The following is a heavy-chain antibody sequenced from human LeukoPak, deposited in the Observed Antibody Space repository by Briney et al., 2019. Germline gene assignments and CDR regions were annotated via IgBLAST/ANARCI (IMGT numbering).Heavy chain of an antibody. D-gene: IGHD3-10*01. CDR3: AKYYYGSGSYYKGLDY. V-gene: IGHV3-23*01. CDR2: ISGSGGST. CDR1: GFTFSSYA. J-gene: IGHJ4*02. Sequence: GGSLRLSCAASGFTFSSYAMSWVRQAPGKGLEWASAISGSGGSTYYADSVKGRFTISRDNSKNTLYLQMNSLRAEDTAVYYCAKYYYGSGSYYKGLDYWGQGTLVTVSS.